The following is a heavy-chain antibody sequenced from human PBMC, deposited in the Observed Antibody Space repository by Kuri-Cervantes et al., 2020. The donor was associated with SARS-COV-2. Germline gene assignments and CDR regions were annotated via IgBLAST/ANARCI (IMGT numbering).Heavy chain of an antibody. CDR3: ARGVVLAALFDY. D-gene: IGHD2-2*01. Sequence: GGSLRLSCAASGFTFSSYSMNWVRQAPGKGLEWVSSISSSSSYIHYADSVKGRFTISRDNAKNSLYLQMNSLRAEDTAVYYCARGVVLAALFDYWGQGTLVTVSS. J-gene: IGHJ4*02. CDR1: GFTFSSYS. V-gene: IGHV3-21*01. CDR2: ISSSSSYI.